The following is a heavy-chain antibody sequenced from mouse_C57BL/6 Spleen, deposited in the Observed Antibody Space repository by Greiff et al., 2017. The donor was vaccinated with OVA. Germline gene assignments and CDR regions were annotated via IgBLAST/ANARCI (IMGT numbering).Heavy chain of an antibody. CDR2: IDPETGGT. V-gene: IGHV1-15*01. Sequence: VKLMESGAELVRPGASVTLSCKASGYTFTDYEMHWVKQTPVHGLEWIGAIDPETGGTAYNQKFKGKAILTADKSSSTAYMELRSLTSEDSAVYYCTRELSDYWGQGTTLTVSS. CDR1: GYTFTDYE. J-gene: IGHJ2*01. CDR3: TRELSDY.